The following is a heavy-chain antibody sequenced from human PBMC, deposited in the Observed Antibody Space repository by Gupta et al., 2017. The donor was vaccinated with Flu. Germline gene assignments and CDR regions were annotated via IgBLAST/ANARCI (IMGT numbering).Heavy chain of an antibody. D-gene: IGHD2-21*02. J-gene: IGHJ4*02. CDR1: GGSISCSISY. CDR3: ARRIYCATDCYGGVDY. Sequence: LQLQESGPGLVKPSETRSLTCTVSGGSISCSISYWGWNRQPPGKGLEWIGSIYHNGRAAYNRSLRSRGSMSVDMSKNQFSLNLSSVTAADTAVVYCARRIYCATDCYGGVDYWGQGTLVTVSS. CDR2: IYHNGRA. V-gene: IGHV4-39*01.